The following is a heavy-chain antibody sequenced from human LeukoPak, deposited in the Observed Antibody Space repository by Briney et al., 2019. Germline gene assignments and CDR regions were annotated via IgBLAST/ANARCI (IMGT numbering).Heavy chain of an antibody. CDR2: IYYSGST. Sequence: SETLSHTCTVSGGSISSYYWSWIRQPPGKGLEWIGYIYYSGSTNYNPSLKSRVTISVDTSKNQFSLKLSSVTAADTAVYYCARREGGYSYGSFDYWGQGTLVTVSS. D-gene: IGHD5-18*01. CDR1: GGSISSYY. CDR3: ARREGGYSYGSFDY. V-gene: IGHV4-59*08. J-gene: IGHJ4*02.